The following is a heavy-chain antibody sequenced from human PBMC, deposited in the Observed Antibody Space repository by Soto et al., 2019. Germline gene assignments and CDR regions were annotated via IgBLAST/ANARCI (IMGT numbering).Heavy chain of an antibody. CDR2: IYYSGST. CDR1: GGSISSGDYY. D-gene: IGHD3-10*01. J-gene: IGHJ6*02. Sequence: PSETLSLTCTVSGGSISSGDYYWSWIRQPPGKGLEWIGYIYYSGSTYYNPSLKSRVTISVDTSKNQFSLKLSSVTAADTAVYYCVRQGIGVLHGLVDVWGQGTTVTVSS. V-gene: IGHV4-30-4*01. CDR3: VRQGIGVLHGLVDV.